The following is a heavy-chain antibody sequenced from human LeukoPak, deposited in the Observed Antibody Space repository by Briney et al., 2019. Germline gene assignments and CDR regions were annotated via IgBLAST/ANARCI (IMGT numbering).Heavy chain of an antibody. CDR2: IYYSGST. J-gene: IGHJ4*02. CDR1: GGSINNYW. Sequence: SETLSLTCSVSGGSINNYWWNWIREPPGKGLEWIGYIYYSGSTSYNPSLKSRLTISVDTSLNQFSLKLNSVTAADTAVYYCARYCSGGDCYSKALDYWGQGILVTVSS. V-gene: IGHV4-59*01. CDR3: ARYCSGGDCYSKALDY. D-gene: IGHD2-15*01.